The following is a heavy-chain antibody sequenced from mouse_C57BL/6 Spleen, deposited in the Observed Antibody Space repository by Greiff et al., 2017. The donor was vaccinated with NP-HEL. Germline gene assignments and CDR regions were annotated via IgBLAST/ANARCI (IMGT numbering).Heavy chain of an antibody. CDR1: GYTFTSYW. V-gene: IGHV1-64*01. D-gene: IGHD2-5*01. CDR3: AVVTNVYYAMDY. Sequence: QVQLQQPGAELVKPGASVKLSCKASGYTFTSYWMHWVKQRPGQGLEWIGMIHPNSGSTNYNEKFKSKATLTVDKSSSTAYMQLSSLTSEDSAVYYCAVVTNVYYAMDYWGQGTSVTVSS. J-gene: IGHJ4*01. CDR2: IHPNSGST.